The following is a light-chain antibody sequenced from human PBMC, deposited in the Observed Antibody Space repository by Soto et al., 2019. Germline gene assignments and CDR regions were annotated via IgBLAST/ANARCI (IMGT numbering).Light chain of an antibody. CDR1: QGISSA. CDR2: DVF. CDR3: QQFETCPLT. V-gene: IGKV1-13*02. Sequence: IQVTQSPSSLSASAGDTVTITCRASQGISSAFAWYQQKPGEVPRLLIYDVFNLQSGVPSRFMGCGSGTDFALSLRRLRPEDVATYYCQQFETCPLTFGHGPGLE. J-gene: IGKJ5*01.